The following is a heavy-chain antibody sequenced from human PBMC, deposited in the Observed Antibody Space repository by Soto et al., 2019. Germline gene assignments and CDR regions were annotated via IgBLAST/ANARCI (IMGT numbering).Heavy chain of an antibody. CDR2: ISYDGSSI. J-gene: IGHJ4*02. V-gene: IGHV3-30-3*01. CDR1: GFTFSSYS. Sequence: GGSLRLSCAAAGFTFSSYSMHWVRQAPGKGLEWVAVISYDGSSIYYGDSVKGRFTISRDNSKNTLYLQTKSLRPEDTAVYYCARVYSSLDYGIDYWGQGTLVTVSS. CDR3: ARVYSSLDYGIDY. D-gene: IGHD6-6*01.